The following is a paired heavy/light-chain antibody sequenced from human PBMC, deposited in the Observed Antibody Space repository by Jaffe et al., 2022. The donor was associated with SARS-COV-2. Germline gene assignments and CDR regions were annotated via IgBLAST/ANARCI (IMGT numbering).Light chain of an antibody. CDR3: QQYDNPPFT. CDR1: QDISNY. CDR2: DAS. J-gene: IGKJ3*01. V-gene: IGKV1-33*01. Sequence: DIQMTQSPSSLSASVGDRVTITCQASQDISNYLNWYQQKPGKAPKLLIYDASNLETGVPSRFSGSGSGTDFTFTISSLQPEDIATYYCQQYDNPPFTFGPGTKVDIK.
Heavy chain of an antibody. D-gene: IGHD3-22*01. Sequence: QVQLVESGGGVVQPGRSLRLSCAASGFTFSSYAMHWVRQAPGKGLEWVAVISYDGSNKYYADSVKGRFTISRDNSKNTLYLQMNSLRAEDTAVYYCARESGRVYYDSSGRGDLDYWGQGTLVTVSS. J-gene: IGHJ4*02. CDR1: GFTFSSYA. V-gene: IGHV3-30-3*01. CDR3: ARESGRVYYDSSGRGDLDY. CDR2: ISYDGSNK.